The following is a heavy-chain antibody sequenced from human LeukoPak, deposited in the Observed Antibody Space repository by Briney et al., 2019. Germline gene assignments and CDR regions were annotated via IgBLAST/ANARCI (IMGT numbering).Heavy chain of an antibody. CDR2: IYYSGST. V-gene: IGHV4-59*12. CDR3: ARGLAYSSGWSYYFDY. Sequence: SETLSLTCTVSGGSISSYYWCWIRQPPGKGLEWIGYIYYSGSTNYNPSLKSRVTISVDTSKNQFSLKLSSVTAADTAVYYCARGLAYSSGWSYYFDYWGQGTLVTVSS. CDR1: GGSISSYY. D-gene: IGHD6-19*01. J-gene: IGHJ4*02.